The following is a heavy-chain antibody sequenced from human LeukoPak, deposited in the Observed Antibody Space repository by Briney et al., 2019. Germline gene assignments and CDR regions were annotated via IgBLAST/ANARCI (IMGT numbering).Heavy chain of an antibody. V-gene: IGHV4-59*08. CDR2: IYYSGST. Sequence: PSETLSLTCTVSGGSISSYYWSWIRQPPGKGLEWIGYIYYSGSTNYNPSLKSRVTISVDTSKNQFSLKLSSVTAADTAVYYCARVLGRVATPLYSMDVWGQGTTVTVSS. J-gene: IGHJ6*02. D-gene: IGHD5-12*01. CDR1: GGSISSYY. CDR3: ARVLGRVATPLYSMDV.